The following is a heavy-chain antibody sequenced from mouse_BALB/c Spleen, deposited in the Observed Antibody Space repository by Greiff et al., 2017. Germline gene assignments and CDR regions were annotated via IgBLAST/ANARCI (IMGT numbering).Heavy chain of an antibody. CDR2: IYPGNSDT. CDR3: TRFYYGNYPFDY. Sequence: VQLQQSGTVLARPGASVKMSCKASGYSFTSYWMHWVKQRPGQGLEWIGAIYPGNSDTSYNQKFKGKAKLTAVTSASTAYMELSSLSNEDSAVYYCTRFYYGNYPFDYWGQGTTLTVSS. J-gene: IGHJ2*01. D-gene: IGHD2-1*01. CDR1: GYSFTSYW. V-gene: IGHV1-5*01.